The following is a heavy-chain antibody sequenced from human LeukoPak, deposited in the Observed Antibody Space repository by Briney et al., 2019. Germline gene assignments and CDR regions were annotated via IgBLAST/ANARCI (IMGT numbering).Heavy chain of an antibody. CDR2: INAGNGNT. Sequence: ASVKVSCKASGYTFTSYAMHWVRQAPGQRLEWMGWINAGNGNTKYSQKFQGRVTITADESTSTAYMELSSLRSEDTAVYYCARVFSGRGFVDYWGQGTLVTVSS. D-gene: IGHD2-15*01. CDR3: ARVFSGRGFVDY. J-gene: IGHJ4*02. V-gene: IGHV1-3*01. CDR1: GYTFTSYA.